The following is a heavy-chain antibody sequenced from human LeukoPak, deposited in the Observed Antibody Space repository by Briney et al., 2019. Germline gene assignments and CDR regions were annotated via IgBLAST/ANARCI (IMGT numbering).Heavy chain of an antibody. CDR1: GYTLTELS. Sequence: ASVKVSCKVSGYTLTELSMRWVRQAPGKGLEWMGGFDPEDGETIYAQKFQGRVTMTEDTSTDTAYVELSSLRSEDTAVYYCATDGPEYYYGSGSYYNVNWGQGTLVTVSS. J-gene: IGHJ4*02. CDR2: FDPEDGET. V-gene: IGHV1-24*01. D-gene: IGHD3-10*01. CDR3: ATDGPEYYYGSGSYYNVN.